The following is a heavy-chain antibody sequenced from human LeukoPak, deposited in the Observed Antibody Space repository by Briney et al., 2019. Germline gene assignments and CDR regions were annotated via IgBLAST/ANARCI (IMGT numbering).Heavy chain of an antibody. CDR2: IKQDGSEK. V-gene: IGHV3-7*01. D-gene: IGHD2-2*01. J-gene: IGHJ4*02. Sequence: GGSLRLSCAASGFTFSSYSMSWVRQAPGKGLEWVANIKQDGSEKYYVDSVKGRFTIYRDNAKNSLYLQMNSLRAEDTAVYYCARVAGQLHFDYWGQGTLVTVSS. CDR3: ARVAGQLHFDY. CDR1: GFTFSSYS.